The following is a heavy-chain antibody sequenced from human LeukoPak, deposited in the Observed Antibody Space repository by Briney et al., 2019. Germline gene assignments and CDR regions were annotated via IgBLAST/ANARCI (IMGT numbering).Heavy chain of an antibody. J-gene: IGHJ1*01. CDR3: ARDLVSKVTGYQYYDSSGYYGVFQH. D-gene: IGHD3-22*01. CDR1: GYTFTSYG. V-gene: IGHV1-18*01. Sequence: GASVKVSCKASGYTFTSYGISWVRQAPGQGLEWMGWISAYNGNTNYAQKLQGRVTMTTDTSTSTAYMELRSLRSDDTAVYYCARDLVSKVTGYQYYDSSGYYGVFQHWGQGTLVTVSS. CDR2: ISAYNGNT.